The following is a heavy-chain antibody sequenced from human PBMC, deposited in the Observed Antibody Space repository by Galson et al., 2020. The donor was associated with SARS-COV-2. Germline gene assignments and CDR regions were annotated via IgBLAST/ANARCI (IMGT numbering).Heavy chain of an antibody. Sequence: ASVKVSCKASGYTFTGNYLHWVRQAPGQGLEWMGWINPNSGGTNYAQKFQGRVTMTGDTSISTAYMELSSLRSDDTAVYFCARSCSSTTCFQTDGMDDWGQGTTVTVSS. V-gene: IGHV1-2*02. CDR3: ARSCSSTTCFQTDGMDD. D-gene: IGHD2-2*01. CDR1: GYTFTGNY. CDR2: INPNSGGT. J-gene: IGHJ6*02.